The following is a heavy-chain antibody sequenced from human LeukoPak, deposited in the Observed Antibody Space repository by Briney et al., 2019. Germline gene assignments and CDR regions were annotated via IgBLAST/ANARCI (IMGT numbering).Heavy chain of an antibody. CDR3: AISGSYSNWFDP. CDR2: IIPILGIA. V-gene: IGHV1-69*02. D-gene: IGHD1-26*01. J-gene: IGHJ5*02. CDR1: GGTFSSYT. Sequence: GASVKVSCKASGGTFSSYTISWVRQAPGQGLEWMGRIIPILGIANYAQKFQGRVTITADKSTSTAYMGLSSLRSEDTAVYYCAISGSYSNWFDPWGQGTLVTVSS.